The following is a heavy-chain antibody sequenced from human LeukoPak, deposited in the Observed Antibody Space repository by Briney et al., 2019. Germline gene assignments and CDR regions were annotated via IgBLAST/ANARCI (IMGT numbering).Heavy chain of an antibody. CDR2: IYENGGTT. Sequence: PGGSLRLSCVGSGFTFRSHAMSWVGQAPEKGVEFVSGIYENGGTTYYADSVKGRFSISRDNSKNTLYLQMDSLRGEDTAVYYCAKDFRIGYSAHFDYWGQGALVTVSS. J-gene: IGHJ4*02. V-gene: IGHV3-23*01. CDR1: GFTFRSHA. D-gene: IGHD2-21*01. CDR3: AKDFRIGYSAHFDY.